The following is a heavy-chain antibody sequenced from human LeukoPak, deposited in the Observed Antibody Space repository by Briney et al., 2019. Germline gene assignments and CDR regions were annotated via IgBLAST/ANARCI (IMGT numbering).Heavy chain of an antibody. D-gene: IGHD3-22*01. CDR2: IYYSGST. CDR3: VRQSGFSMIVVVFDY. Sequence: SETLSLTCTVSGGSISSSGYYWGWIRQPPGKGLEWVGTIYYSGSTNYNPSLKSRLTISVDTSKNQFSLRLSSVTAADSAVYYCVRQSGFSMIVVVFDYWGQGTLVTVSS. J-gene: IGHJ4*02. CDR1: GGSISSSGYY. V-gene: IGHV4-39*01.